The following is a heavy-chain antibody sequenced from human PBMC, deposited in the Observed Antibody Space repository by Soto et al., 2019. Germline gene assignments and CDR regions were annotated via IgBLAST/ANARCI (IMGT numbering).Heavy chain of an antibody. CDR1: GYTFPSYY. V-gene: IGHV1-46*01. CDR2: INPSGGST. Sequence: ASVKVSCKASGYTFPSYYMHWVRQAPGQGLEWMGIINPSGGSTSYAQKLQGRVTMTRDTSTSTVYMELSSLRSEDTAVYYCAHGGRPYYFDYWGQGTLVTVSS. J-gene: IGHJ4*02. CDR3: AHGGRPYYFDY. D-gene: IGHD3-16*01.